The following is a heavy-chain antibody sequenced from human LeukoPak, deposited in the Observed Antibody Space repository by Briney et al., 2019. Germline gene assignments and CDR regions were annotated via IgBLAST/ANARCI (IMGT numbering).Heavy chain of an antibody. CDR3: ARDRGWLQYIDY. D-gene: IGHD5-24*01. CDR2: INWNGGNT. V-gene: IGHV3-20*04. Sequence: GGSLRLSCAASGFTFGDYGMSWVRQAPGKGLEWVSSINWNGGNTAYADSVKGRFTISRDTAKDSLYLQLNSLRAEDTALYYCARDRGWLQYIDYWGQGTLVTVST. J-gene: IGHJ4*02. CDR1: GFTFGDYG.